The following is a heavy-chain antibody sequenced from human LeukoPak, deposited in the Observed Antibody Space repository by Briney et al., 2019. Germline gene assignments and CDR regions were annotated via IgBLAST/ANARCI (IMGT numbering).Heavy chain of an antibody. J-gene: IGHJ4*02. CDR2: INPNSGGT. CDR3: ARELYCSSTSCFDY. CDR1: GYTFTGYY. Sequence: PSVKLSCKASGYTFTGYYMHWARQAPGQGLEWVGWINPNSGGTNYAQKFQGRVTMTRHTSISTAYMELSRLRSDDTAVYYCARELYCSSTSCFDYWGQGTLVTVSS. D-gene: IGHD2-2*01. V-gene: IGHV1-2*02.